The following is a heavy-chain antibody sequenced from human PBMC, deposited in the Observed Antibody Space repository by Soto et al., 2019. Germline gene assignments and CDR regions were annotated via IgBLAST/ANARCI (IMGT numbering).Heavy chain of an antibody. Sequence: ASVKVSCKASGYTFTSYDLHWVRQAPVQGLEWMGIINPSGGSTSYADSIKGRFTISRDNSANTLFLQVNSLRREDTAMYYCARDPSPYTSGWYGIDFWGHGTLVTVSS. CDR3: ARDPSPYTSGWYGIDF. CDR1: GYTFTSYD. J-gene: IGHJ4*01. V-gene: IGHV1-46*01. D-gene: IGHD6-19*01. CDR2: INPSGGST.